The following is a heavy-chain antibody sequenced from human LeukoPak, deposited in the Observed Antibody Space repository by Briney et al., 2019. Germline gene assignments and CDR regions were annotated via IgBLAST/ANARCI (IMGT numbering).Heavy chain of an antibody. CDR1: GVPFSNYY. CDR2: INHSGYT. D-gene: IGHD6-19*01. J-gene: IGHJ4*02. V-gene: IGHV4-34*01. Sequence: SETLSLTCAVSGVPFSNYYWSWVRQSQTKGLEWIGEINHSGYTNYNPSLKSRVTISIDTSKNQFSLMVTSMTAADTGVYYCTRAVAGHPDWGQGTLVTVSS. CDR3: TRAVAGHPD.